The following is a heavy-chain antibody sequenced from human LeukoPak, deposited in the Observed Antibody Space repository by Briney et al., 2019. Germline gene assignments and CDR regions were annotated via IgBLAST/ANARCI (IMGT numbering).Heavy chain of an antibody. V-gene: IGHV3-23*01. CDR1: GFTFSSYA. J-gene: IGHJ3*02. CDR2: ISGSGGST. Sequence: PGGSLRLSCAASGFTFSSYAMSWVRQAPGKGLEWVSAISGSGGSTYYADFVKGRFTISRDNSKNTLYLQMNSLRAEDTAVYYCAKEFDCGGDCLDAFDIWGQGTMVTVSS. CDR3: AKEFDCGGDCLDAFDI. D-gene: IGHD2-21*02.